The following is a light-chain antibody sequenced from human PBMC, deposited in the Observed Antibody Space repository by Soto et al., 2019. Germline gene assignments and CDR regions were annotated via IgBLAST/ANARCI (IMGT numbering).Light chain of an antibody. CDR1: SSDIGDYNY. CDR3: SSSTTTTSLVV. J-gene: IGLJ3*02. Sequence: QSALTQPASVSGSPGQSITISCTGTSSDIGDYNYVSWYQPYPGKVPKLVISDVSHRPSGVSNRFSGSKSGNTASLTISGLQAEDEADYYCSSSTTTTSLVVFGGGTKLTVL. CDR2: DVS. V-gene: IGLV2-14*01.